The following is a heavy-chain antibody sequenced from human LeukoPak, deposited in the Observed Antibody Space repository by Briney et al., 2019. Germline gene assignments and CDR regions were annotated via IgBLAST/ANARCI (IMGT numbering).Heavy chain of an antibody. J-gene: IGHJ4*02. CDR1: GGSISSYY. D-gene: IGHD6-13*01. Sequence: SETLSLTCTVSGGSISSYYWSWIRQPPGKGLEWIGYIYYSGSTNYNPSLVSRVTISVDTSKNQFSLKLSSVTAADTAVYYCAGQGVAAAGTSRFDYWGQGTLVTVSS. V-gene: IGHV4-59*08. CDR3: AGQGVAAAGTSRFDY. CDR2: IYYSGST.